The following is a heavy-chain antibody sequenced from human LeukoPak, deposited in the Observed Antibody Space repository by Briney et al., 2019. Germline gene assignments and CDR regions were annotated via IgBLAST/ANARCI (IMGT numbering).Heavy chain of an antibody. CDR1: GYIFTSYG. CDR2: ISAYNGNT. J-gene: IGHJ4*02. Sequence: ASVKVSCKASGYIFTSYGISWVRQAPGQGLEWMGWISAYNGNTNYAQKLQGRVTMTTDTSTSTAYMELRSLRSDDTAVYYCARVRFDILTGYYEYFDYWGQGTLVTVSS. CDR3: ARVRFDILTGYYEYFDY. D-gene: IGHD3-9*01. V-gene: IGHV1-18*01.